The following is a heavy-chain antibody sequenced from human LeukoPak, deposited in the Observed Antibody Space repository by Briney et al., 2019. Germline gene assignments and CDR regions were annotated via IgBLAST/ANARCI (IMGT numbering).Heavy chain of an antibody. CDR1: GYTFTGYY. CDR2: INPNNGGT. V-gene: IGHV1-2*02. D-gene: IGHD6-13*01. CDR3: ARVIAAAAHFDY. J-gene: IGHJ4*02. Sequence: ASVKVSCKASGYTFTGYYMHWVRQAPGQGLEWMGWINPNNGGTNYAQKFQGRVTMTRDTSISTAYMELSRLRSDDTAVYYCARVIAAAAHFDYWGQGTLVTVSS.